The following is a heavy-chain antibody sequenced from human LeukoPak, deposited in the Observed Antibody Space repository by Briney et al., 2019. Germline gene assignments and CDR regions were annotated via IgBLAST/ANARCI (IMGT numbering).Heavy chain of an antibody. D-gene: IGHD2-2*01. CDR3: ARGTVPAAPIGYYYYYMDV. V-gene: IGHV4-4*07. CDR2: IYISGST. J-gene: IGHJ6*03. CDR1: GGSISSYY. Sequence: PSETLSLTCAVSGGSISSYYWIWIRQPAGKGLEWIGRIYISGSTYYNPSLKSRVTMSVDTSKNQFSLQLSSVTAADTAVYYCARGTVPAAPIGYYYYYMDVWGKGTTVTVSS.